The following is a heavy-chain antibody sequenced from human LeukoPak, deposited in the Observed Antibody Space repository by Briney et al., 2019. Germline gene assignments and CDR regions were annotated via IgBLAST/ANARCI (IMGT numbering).Heavy chain of an antibody. CDR3: AKNRGIAVAASFDY. D-gene: IGHD6-19*01. CDR2: IYSGVST. V-gene: IGHV3-53*01. Sequence: GGSLRLSCAASGFTVSSNYMSWVRQAPGKGLEWVSVIYSGVSTYYADSVKGRFTISRDNSKNTLYLQMNSLRAEDTAVYYCAKNRGIAVAASFDYWGQGTLVTVSS. CDR1: GFTVSSNY. J-gene: IGHJ4*02.